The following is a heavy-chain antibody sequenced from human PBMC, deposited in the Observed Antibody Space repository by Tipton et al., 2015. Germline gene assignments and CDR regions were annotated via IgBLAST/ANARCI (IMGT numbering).Heavy chain of an antibody. D-gene: IGHD6-13*01. V-gene: IGHV3-23*01. CDR3: AGSWYEYIDYCYYGLAV. CDR1: GFTFSSYA. CDR2: ISGSGGTT. J-gene: IGHJ6*02. Sequence: SLRLSCAASGFTFSSYAMSWVRQAPGKGLEWVSAISGSGGTTYYAESVEGRFTISRDNSKETLYLQMNSLRGEDTAVYFCAGSWYEYIDYCYYGLAVWGQGPTVTVSS.